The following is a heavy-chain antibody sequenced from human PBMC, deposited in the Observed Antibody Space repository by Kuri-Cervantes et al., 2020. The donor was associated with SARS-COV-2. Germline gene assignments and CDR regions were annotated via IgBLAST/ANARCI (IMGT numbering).Heavy chain of an antibody. D-gene: IGHD6-6*01. CDR3: AHGRSSIAARGAFDI. CDR2: IYWDDDK. Sequence: SGPTLVKPTQTLTLTCTFSGFSLSTSGVGVGWIRQPPGKALEWLALIYWDDDKRYGPSLKSRLTITKDISKNQVVLTMTNMDPVDTATYYCAHGRSSIAARGAFDIWGQGTMVTVSS. V-gene: IGHV2-5*05. J-gene: IGHJ3*02. CDR1: GFSLSTSGVG.